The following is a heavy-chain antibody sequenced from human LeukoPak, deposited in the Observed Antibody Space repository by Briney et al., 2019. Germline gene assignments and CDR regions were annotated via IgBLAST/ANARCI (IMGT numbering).Heavy chain of an antibody. Sequence: GGSLRLSCAASGFTLSSYAMSWVRQAPGKGLEWVSAISGSGGSTYYADSVKGRFTISRDNSKNTLYLQMNSLRAEDTAVYYCAKDGAQQRLNWFDPWGQGTLVTVSS. D-gene: IGHD6-13*01. CDR2: ISGSGGST. J-gene: IGHJ5*02. CDR1: GFTLSSYA. CDR3: AKDGAQQRLNWFDP. V-gene: IGHV3-23*01.